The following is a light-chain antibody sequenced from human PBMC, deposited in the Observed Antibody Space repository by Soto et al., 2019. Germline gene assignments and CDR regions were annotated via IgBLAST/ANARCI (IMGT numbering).Light chain of an antibody. J-gene: IGLJ1*01. CDR3: SSYTSSSTLV. V-gene: IGLV2-14*01. CDR2: DVI. CDR1: SSDVGGYNY. Sequence: QSALTQPASVSGSPGQSITISCTGTSSDVGGYNYDSWYQQHPGKAPKLMIYDVINRPSGVSNRFSGSKSGNTASLTISGLQAEDEADYYCSSYTSSSTLVFGTGTKVTVL.